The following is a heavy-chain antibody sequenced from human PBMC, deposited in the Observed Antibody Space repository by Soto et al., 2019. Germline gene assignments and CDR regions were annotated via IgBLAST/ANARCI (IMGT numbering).Heavy chain of an antibody. D-gene: IGHD6-13*01. V-gene: IGHV1-18*01. CDR2: ISTYNANT. CDR3: ARERDGSSWSSAEPLPY. J-gene: IGHJ4*02. CDR1: GYIFSNYG. Sequence: ASVKVSCKASGYIFSNYGISWVRQAPGQGLEWMGWISTYNANTYYAQKFQGRVTMTTDTSTSTAYMELRSLRSDDTAVFYCARERDGSSWSSAEPLPYWGQGTLATVSS.